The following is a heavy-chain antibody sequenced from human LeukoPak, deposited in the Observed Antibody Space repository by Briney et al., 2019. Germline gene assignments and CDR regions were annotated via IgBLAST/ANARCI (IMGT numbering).Heavy chain of an antibody. CDR3: AREVDTMVRGRGGMDV. V-gene: IGHV3-7*01. J-gene: IGHJ6*02. CDR2: INQDVSRK. CDR1: GFTFSSYW. Sequence: GGSLRLSCAAPGFTFSSYWMSWVRQAPGKGLEWVANINQDVSRKFYVDSVKGRFTISRDNAKSSLYLQMNSLRAEDMAVYYCAREVDTMVRGRGGMDVWGQGTTVTVSS. D-gene: IGHD3-10*01.